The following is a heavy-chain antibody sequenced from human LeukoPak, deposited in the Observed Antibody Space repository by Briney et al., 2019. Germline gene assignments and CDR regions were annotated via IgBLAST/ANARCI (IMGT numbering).Heavy chain of an antibody. V-gene: IGHV4-59*01. Sequence: SETLSLTCSVSSGFITAYYWSWIRQPPGKGLEWIGYIYYSGSTNYNPSLKSRVTISVDTSKNQFSLRLSSVTAADTAVYYCARVTGYMTEDYFDYWGQGTLITVSS. CDR1: SGFITAYY. J-gene: IGHJ4*02. CDR2: IYYSGST. D-gene: IGHD6-13*01. CDR3: ARVTGYMTEDYFDY.